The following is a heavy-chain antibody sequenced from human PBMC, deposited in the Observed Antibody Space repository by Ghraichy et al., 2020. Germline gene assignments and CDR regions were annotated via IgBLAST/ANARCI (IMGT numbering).Heavy chain of an antibody. CDR3: AGRSCSSGFCAFDI. J-gene: IGHJ3*02. Sequence: GESLNISCVASGFTFSTYSMSWVRQTPGKGLEWLSSISIADITYYADSAKGRFTISRDNAKNSLFLQMNSLRADDTAVYSCAGRSCSSGFCAFDIWGQGTVVAVSS. D-gene: IGHD1-26*01. CDR1: GFTFSTYS. V-gene: IGHV3-21*01. CDR2: ISIADIT.